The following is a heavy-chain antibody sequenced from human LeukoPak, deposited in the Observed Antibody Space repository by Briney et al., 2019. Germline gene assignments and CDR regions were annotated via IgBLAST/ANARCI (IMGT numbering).Heavy chain of an antibody. J-gene: IGHJ3*02. CDR3: AKTVVVTGEHAFEI. CDR2: IIPIFGTT. D-gene: IGHD2-21*02. V-gene: IGHV1-69*06. CDR1: GGTFSSYS. Sequence: GASVKVSCKASGGTFSSYSINWVRQPPGLGLEGMGGIIPIFGTTNYAQRFQDRVTITADKSTSTAFLELSSLRSEDTAVYYCAKTVVVTGEHAFEIWGQGTRVTVSS.